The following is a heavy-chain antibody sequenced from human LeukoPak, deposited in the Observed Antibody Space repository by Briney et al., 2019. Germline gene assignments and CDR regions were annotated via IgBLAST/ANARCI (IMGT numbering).Heavy chain of an antibody. Sequence: TGGSLRLSCAASGFTFSSYGMHWVRQAPGKGLEWVAFIRYDGSNKYYADSVKGRFTISRDNSKNTLYLQMNSLRAEDTAVYYCAKRADSRGFGPREYWGQGTLVTVPS. CDR1: GFTFSSYG. CDR3: AKRADSRGFGPREY. J-gene: IGHJ4*02. V-gene: IGHV3-30*02. CDR2: IRYDGSNK. D-gene: IGHD3-22*01.